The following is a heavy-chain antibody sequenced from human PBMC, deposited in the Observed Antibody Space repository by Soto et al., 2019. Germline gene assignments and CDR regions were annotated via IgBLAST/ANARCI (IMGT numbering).Heavy chain of an antibody. D-gene: IGHD1-26*01. CDR1: GFTFSTYA. CDR2: ISGSGIST. Sequence: GGSLRLSXAVSGFTFSTYAMTWVRQAPGKGLEWVSAISGSGISTYYADSVKGRFTISRDNSKDTMYLQMNSLRADDTALYYCAKGKSGSYHGLDYWGQGTLVTVSS. CDR3: AKGKSGSYHGLDY. V-gene: IGHV3-23*01. J-gene: IGHJ4*02.